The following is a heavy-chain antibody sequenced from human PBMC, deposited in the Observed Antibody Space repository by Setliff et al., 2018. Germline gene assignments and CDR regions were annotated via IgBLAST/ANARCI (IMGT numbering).Heavy chain of an antibody. Sequence: ASVKVSCKVSGYTLAELSMHWVRQAPGKGLEWMGGFDPEDGETIYAQKFQGRVTMTEDTSTDTAYMELSSPRSEDTAVYYCATGSPLRYFDWSPGGYWGQGTLVTVSS. V-gene: IGHV1-24*01. CDR2: FDPEDGET. J-gene: IGHJ4*02. CDR1: GYTLAELS. CDR3: ATGSPLRYFDWSPGGY. D-gene: IGHD3-9*01.